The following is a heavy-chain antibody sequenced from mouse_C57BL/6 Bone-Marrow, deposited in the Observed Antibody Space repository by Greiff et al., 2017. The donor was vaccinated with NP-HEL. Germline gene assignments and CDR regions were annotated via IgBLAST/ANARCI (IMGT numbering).Heavy chain of an antibody. D-gene: IGHD2-3*01. Sequence: VQLVESGPGLVQPSQSLSITCTVSGFSLTSYGVHWVRQSPGKGLEWLGVIWRGGSTDYNAAFMSRLSITKDNSKSQVFFKMNSLQADDTAIYYCAKNDYDGTSMDYWGQGTSVTVSS. CDR1: GFSLTSYG. V-gene: IGHV2-5*01. CDR2: IWRGGST. J-gene: IGHJ4*01. CDR3: AKNDYDGTSMDY.